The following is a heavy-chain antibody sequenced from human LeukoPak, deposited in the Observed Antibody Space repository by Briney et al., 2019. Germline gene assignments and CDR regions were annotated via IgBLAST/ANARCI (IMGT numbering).Heavy chain of an antibody. V-gene: IGHV1-46*01. J-gene: IGHJ3*02. CDR1: GYTFINYY. D-gene: IGHD2-21*02. CDR2: INPISGGT. Sequence: ASVKVSCKASGYTFINYYLHCGRQDPGQGREWMGIINPISGGTSYAQKFQGRVTMTRATSTSTVYMELSSLRPEATAVNYCASDPSYCGGDCYAFDIWGQGTMVTVSS. CDR3: ASDPSYCGGDCYAFDI.